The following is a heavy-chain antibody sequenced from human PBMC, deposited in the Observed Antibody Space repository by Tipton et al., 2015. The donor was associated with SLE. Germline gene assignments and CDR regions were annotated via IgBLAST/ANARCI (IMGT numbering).Heavy chain of an antibody. CDR3: ARVVVGAFYY. D-gene: IGHD2-15*01. V-gene: IGHV1-18*01. CDR1: GYTFIHKG. CDR2: ISVYNGYT. J-gene: IGHJ4*02. Sequence: QLVQSGVEVKKPGALVKVSCKASGYTFIHKGISWVRQAPGQGLEFMGWISVYNGYTNYAQKLQGRVTLTTDTSTSTAYMELRSLRSDDTAVYYCARVVVGAFYYWGQGTLVTVSS.